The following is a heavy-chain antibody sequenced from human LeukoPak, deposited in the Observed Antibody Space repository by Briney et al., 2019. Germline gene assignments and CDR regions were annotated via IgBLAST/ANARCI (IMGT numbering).Heavy chain of an antibody. J-gene: IGHJ5*02. V-gene: IGHV4-38-2*02. CDR1: GMSITSRHY. CDR3: ARDFGETSLPNWFDP. D-gene: IGHD3-16*01. CDR2: TSHSDSP. Sequence: SETLSLTCSVSGMSITSRHYWGWIRQPPGKGLEWIGSTSHSDSPYYNPSLESRVTISLDTSTHHFSLKLTSVTAADTAVYYCARDFGETSLPNWFDPWGQGTLVIVSS.